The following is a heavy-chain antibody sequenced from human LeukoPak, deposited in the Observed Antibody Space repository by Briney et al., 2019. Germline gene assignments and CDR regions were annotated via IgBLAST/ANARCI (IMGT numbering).Heavy chain of an antibody. J-gene: IGHJ3*02. V-gene: IGHV1-46*01. CDR3: ARESGSGSLQLDAFDI. CDR1: GYTFTSYY. CDR2: INPSGGST. Sequence: ASVKVSCKASGYTFTSYYMHWVRQAPGQGLEWMGIINPSGGSTSYAQKFQGRVTMTRDTSTSTVYMELRSLRSEDTAVYYCARESGSGSLQLDAFDIWGQGTMVTVSS. D-gene: IGHD3-10*01.